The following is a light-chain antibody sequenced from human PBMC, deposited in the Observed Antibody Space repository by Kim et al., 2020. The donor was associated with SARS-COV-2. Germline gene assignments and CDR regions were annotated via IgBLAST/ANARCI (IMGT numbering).Light chain of an antibody. CDR3: QQYNNAPYT. J-gene: IGKJ2*01. V-gene: IGKV1-27*01. Sequence: SASVGDRVTITCRASQGVSDNLAGYQQKPGTVPMLLISAASALRSGVPSRFSGSGSGTDFTLTISSLQPEDVATYYCQQYNNAPYTFGQGTKLEI. CDR2: AAS. CDR1: QGVSDN.